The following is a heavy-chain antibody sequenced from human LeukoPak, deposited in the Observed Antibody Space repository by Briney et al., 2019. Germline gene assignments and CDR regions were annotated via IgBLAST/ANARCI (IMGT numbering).Heavy chain of an antibody. V-gene: IGHV4-39*01. CDR1: GASISSSSYY. Sequence: SETLSLTCTVSGASISSSSYYWGWIRQPPGKGLEWIGSIYYSGSTYYNPFLKSRVTISVDMSKNQSSLQLSSVTAADPAVYYCARDVEMATMLNYYYGMDVWGQGTTVTVSS. CDR2: IYYSGST. CDR3: ARDVEMATMLNYYYGMDV. J-gene: IGHJ6*02. D-gene: IGHD5-24*01.